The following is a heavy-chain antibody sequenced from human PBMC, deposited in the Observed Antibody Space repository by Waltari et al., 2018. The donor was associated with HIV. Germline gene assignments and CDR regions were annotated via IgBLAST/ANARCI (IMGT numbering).Heavy chain of an antibody. CDR3: ARGSIHYYDSSGYDLDY. CDR1: GYTFTSYY. CDR2: INPSGGST. Sequence: VQLVQPGAEVKKPGASVKVSCKASGYTFTSYYVHWVRQAPGQGLEWMGIINPSGGSTSDAQKFQGRVTMTRDTSTSTVYMERSSRRSEDTAVYYCARGSIHYYDSSGYDLDYWGQGTLVTVSS. D-gene: IGHD3-22*01. J-gene: IGHJ4*02. V-gene: IGHV1-46*01.